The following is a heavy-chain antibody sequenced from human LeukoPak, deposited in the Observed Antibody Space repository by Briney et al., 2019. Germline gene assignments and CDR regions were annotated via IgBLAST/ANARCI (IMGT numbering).Heavy chain of an antibody. CDR2: MNPNSGNT. Sequence: ASVKVSCKASGYTFTGYYLHWVRQATGQGLEWMGWMNPNSGNTAYAQKFQGRVTITRNTSISTAYMELSSLRSEDTAVYYCAREDYYDSGSNDYWGQGTLVTVSS. CDR3: AREDYYDSGSNDY. CDR1: GYTFTGYY. D-gene: IGHD3-22*01. J-gene: IGHJ4*02. V-gene: IGHV1-8*03.